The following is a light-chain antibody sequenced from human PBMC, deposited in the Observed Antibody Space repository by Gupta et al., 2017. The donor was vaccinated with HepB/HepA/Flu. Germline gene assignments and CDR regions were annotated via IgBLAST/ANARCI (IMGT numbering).Light chain of an antibody. J-gene: IGLJ3*02. CDR1: SSNIGSNY. V-gene: IGLV1-47*01. CDR2: RNN. Sequence: QSVLTQPPSASGTPGQRVTISCSGSSSNIGSNYVYWYQQLPGTAPTLLIYRNNQRPSGVPDRFSGSKSGTSASLAISGLRSEDEADYYCAACDDSLSGRVFGGGTKLTVL. CDR3: AACDDSLSGRV.